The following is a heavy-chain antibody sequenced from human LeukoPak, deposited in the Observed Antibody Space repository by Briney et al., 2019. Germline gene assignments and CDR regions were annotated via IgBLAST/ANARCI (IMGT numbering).Heavy chain of an antibody. V-gene: IGHV3-11*04. J-gene: IGHJ4*02. D-gene: IGHD1-26*01. CDR2: ISRGGNTI. CDR3: AAQGWELFDY. CDR1: GFTFSDNY. Sequence: GGSLRLSCAASGFTFSDNYMSWIRQAPGKGLEWISYISRGGNTIYYADSVKGRFTISRDNAKNSLYLQMNSLRAEDTAVYYCAAQGWELFDYWGQGTLVTVSS.